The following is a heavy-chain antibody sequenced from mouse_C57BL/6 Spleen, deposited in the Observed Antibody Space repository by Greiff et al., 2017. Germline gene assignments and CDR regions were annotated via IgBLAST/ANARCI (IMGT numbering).Heavy chain of an antibody. V-gene: IGHV1-82*01. Sequence: LQESGPELVKPGASVKISCKASGYAFSSSWMNWVKQRPGKGLEWIGRIYPGDGDTNYNGKFKGKATLTADKSSSTAYMQLSSLTSEDSAVYFCAKESTYGNYDYAMDYWGQGTSVTVSS. D-gene: IGHD2-1*01. CDR1: GYAFSSSW. CDR3: AKESTYGNYDYAMDY. J-gene: IGHJ4*01. CDR2: IYPGDGDT.